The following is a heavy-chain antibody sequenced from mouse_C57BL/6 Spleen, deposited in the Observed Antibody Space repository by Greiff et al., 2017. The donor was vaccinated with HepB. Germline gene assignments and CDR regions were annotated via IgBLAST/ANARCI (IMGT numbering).Heavy chain of an antibody. V-gene: IGHV1-55*01. CDR1: GYTFTSYW. CDR3: ARHPYYGSSYVKAMDY. D-gene: IGHD1-1*01. CDR2: IYPGSGST. J-gene: IGHJ4*01. Sequence: QVQLQQPGAELVKPGASVKMSCKASGYTFTSYWITWVKQRPGQGLEWIGDIYPGSGSTNYNEKFKSKATLTVDTSSSTAYMQLSSLTSEDSAVYYCARHPYYGSSYVKAMDYWGQGTSVTVSS.